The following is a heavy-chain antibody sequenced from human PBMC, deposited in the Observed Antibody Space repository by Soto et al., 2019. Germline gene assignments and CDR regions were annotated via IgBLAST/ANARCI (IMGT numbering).Heavy chain of an antibody. CDR2: IGPYGNSI. CDR1: GFSFRDYF. J-gene: IGHJ4*02. V-gene: IGHV3-11*01. CDR3: ARDDYTYGVY. D-gene: IGHD3-3*01. Sequence: QMQLVESGGGLVKPGESLRVSCAASGFSFRDYFMSWIRQAHGKGLEWVSYIGPYGNSIYYADSVKGRFTISREDAKNSLYLDMNNLRADDTAVYYCARDDYTYGVYWGQGSLVTVSS.